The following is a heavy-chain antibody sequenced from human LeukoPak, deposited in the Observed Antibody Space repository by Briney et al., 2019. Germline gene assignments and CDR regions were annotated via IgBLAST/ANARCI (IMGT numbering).Heavy chain of an antibody. D-gene: IGHD3-10*01. CDR3: AKFTRTLVRGALVN. CDR2: IGGSGGST. CDR1: GFTFTSYT. J-gene: IGHJ4*02. Sequence: GGSLRLSCTASGFTFTSYTMSWVRQAPGKGLEWVSAIGGSGGSTYYADSVKGRFTISRDDSKNTLYLQMNSLRAEDTAVYYCAKFTRTLVRGALVNWGQGTLVTVSS. V-gene: IGHV3-23*01.